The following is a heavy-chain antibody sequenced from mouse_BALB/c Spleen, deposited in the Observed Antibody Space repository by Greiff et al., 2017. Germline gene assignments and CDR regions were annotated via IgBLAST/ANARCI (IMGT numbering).Heavy chain of an antibody. Sequence: EVKLMESGGGLVKPGGSLKLSCAASGFTFSSYAMSWVRQTPEKRLEWVASISSGGSTYYPDSVKGRFTISRDNARNILYLQMSSLRSEDTAMYYCARGEDSFAYWGQGTLVTVSA. V-gene: IGHV5-6-5*01. CDR1: GFTFSSYA. CDR3: ARGEDSFAY. CDR2: ISSGGST. J-gene: IGHJ3*01.